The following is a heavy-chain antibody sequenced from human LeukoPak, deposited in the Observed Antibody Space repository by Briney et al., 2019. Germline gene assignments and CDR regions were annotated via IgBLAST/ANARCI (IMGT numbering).Heavy chain of an antibody. CDR2: INHNGNVN. CDR1: GFIFSDHY. Sequence: GGSLRLSCAASGFIFSDHYMDWARQAPGKGLEWVASINHNGNVNYYVDSVKGRFTISRDNAKNSLYLQMSNLRAEDTAVCFCARGGGLDVWGQGATVTVSS. V-gene: IGHV3-7*03. CDR3: ARGGGLDV. D-gene: IGHD3-16*01. J-gene: IGHJ6*02.